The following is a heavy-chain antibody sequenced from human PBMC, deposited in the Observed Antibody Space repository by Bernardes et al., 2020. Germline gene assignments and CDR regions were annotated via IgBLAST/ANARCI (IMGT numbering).Heavy chain of an antibody. D-gene: IGHD6-6*01. Sequence: GGSLRLSCAASGFTFSSYSMNWVRQAPGKGLEWVSYISSSSSTIYYADSVKGRFTISRDNSKNSLYLQMNSLRDEDTAVYYCASRPDLDSSSWANFDYWGQGTLVTVSS. V-gene: IGHV3-48*02. CDR1: GFTFSSYS. J-gene: IGHJ4*02. CDR2: ISSSSSTI. CDR3: ASRPDLDSSSWANFDY.